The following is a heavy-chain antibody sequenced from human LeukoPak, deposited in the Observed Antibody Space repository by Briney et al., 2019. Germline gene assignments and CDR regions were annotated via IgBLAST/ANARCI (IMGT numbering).Heavy chain of an antibody. V-gene: IGHV3-21*01. Sequence: PGGSLRLSCAASGFTFSRYSMNWVRQAPGKGLEWVSSMSSSSGLIYYGDSVKGRFTVSRDNAKRSLYLEMNSLRADHTAVYYCAREFDGSASGAGYWGQGTLVTVSS. CDR1: GFTFSRYS. CDR2: MSSSSGLI. CDR3: AREFDGSASGAGY. D-gene: IGHD1-26*01. J-gene: IGHJ4*02.